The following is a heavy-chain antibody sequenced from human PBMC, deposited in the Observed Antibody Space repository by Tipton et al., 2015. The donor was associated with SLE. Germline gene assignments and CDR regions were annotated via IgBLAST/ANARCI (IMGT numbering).Heavy chain of an antibody. V-gene: IGHV4-61*09. CDR3: ASRLAARRDTCFDS. J-gene: IGHJ5*01. Sequence: TLSRTCTVSGGSISSGSYYWSWIRQPAGKGLEWIGEINHSGSTNYNPSLKSRVTISVDKSKNQFSLKLTSVTAADTALYYCASRLAARRDTCFDSWGQGTLVTVSS. D-gene: IGHD6-6*01. CDR1: GGSISSGSYY. CDR2: INHSGST.